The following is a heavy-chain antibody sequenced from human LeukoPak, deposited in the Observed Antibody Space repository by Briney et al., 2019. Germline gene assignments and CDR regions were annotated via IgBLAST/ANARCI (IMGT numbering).Heavy chain of an antibody. CDR2: ISYDGSNK. CDR1: GFTFSSYA. CDR3: AREAPDRYYYYGMDV. J-gene: IGHJ6*04. V-gene: IGHV3-30*04. Sequence: GRSLRLSCAASGFTFSSYAMHWVRQAPGKGLEWVAVISYDGSNKDYADSVKGRFTISRDNSKNTLYLQMNSLRAEDTAVYYCAREAPDRYYYYGMDVWGKGTTVTVSS. D-gene: IGHD1-14*01.